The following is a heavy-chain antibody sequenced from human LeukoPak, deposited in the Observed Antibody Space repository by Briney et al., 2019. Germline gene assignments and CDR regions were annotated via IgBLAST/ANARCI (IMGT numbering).Heavy chain of an antibody. D-gene: IGHD3-16*02. Sequence: SETLSLTCAVYGGSFSGYYWSWIRQPPGKGLEWVGEINHSGSTNYNPSLKSRVTISVDTSKNQFSLKLSSVTAADTAVYYCARDSPVIAFDYWGQGTLVTVSS. CDR1: GGSFSGYY. CDR3: ARDSPVIAFDY. CDR2: INHSGST. V-gene: IGHV4-34*01. J-gene: IGHJ4*02.